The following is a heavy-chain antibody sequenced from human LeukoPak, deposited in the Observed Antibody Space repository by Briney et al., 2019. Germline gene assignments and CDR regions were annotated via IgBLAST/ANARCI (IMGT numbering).Heavy chain of an antibody. J-gene: IGHJ4*02. CDR3: AKHSGSYFIYSVDS. Sequence: GGSLRLSCEASGFTFISYGMSWVRQAPGKGLEWVSTISNTAYNTYYADSAKGRFTISRDNSANTVSLQMNSLRAEDTALYYCAKHSGSYFIYSVDSWGQGTQVTVSS. CDR2: ISNTAYNT. CDR1: GFTFISYG. V-gene: IGHV3-23*01. D-gene: IGHD2-15*01.